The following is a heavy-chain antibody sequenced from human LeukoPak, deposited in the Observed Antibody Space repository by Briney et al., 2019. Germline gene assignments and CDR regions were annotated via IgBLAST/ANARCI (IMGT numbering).Heavy chain of an antibody. J-gene: IGHJ4*02. CDR2: IYYSGST. Sequence: SETLSLTCTVSGGSIRNYYWSWIRQPPGKGLEWIGYIYYSGSTNYNPSLKSRVTISVDTSKNQFSLKLSSVTAADTAVYYCARTLDDGTLDYWGQGTLVTVSS. CDR3: ARTLDDGTLDY. V-gene: IGHV4-59*01. CDR1: GGSIRNYY. D-gene: IGHD1-1*01.